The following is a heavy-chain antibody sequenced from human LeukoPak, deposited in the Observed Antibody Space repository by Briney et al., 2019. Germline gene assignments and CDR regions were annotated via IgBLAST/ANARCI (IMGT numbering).Heavy chain of an antibody. J-gene: IGHJ4*02. V-gene: IGHV3-23*01. Sequence: GGSLRLSCAASGFTFSSYAMTWVRQAPGKGLEWVSGISDGGGATYYADSVKGRFTLSRDNSKNTLYLQMNSLRAEDTAVYYCARGYGGNSWHFDYWGQGTLVTVSS. CDR3: ARGYGGNSWHFDY. CDR2: ISDGGGAT. CDR1: GFTFSSYA. D-gene: IGHD4-23*01.